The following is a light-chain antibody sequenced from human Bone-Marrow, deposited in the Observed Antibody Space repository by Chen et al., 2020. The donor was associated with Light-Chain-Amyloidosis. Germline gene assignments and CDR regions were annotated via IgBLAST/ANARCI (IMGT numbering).Light chain of an antibody. CDR2: GAS. J-gene: IGKJ4*01. CDR1: QSVSRY. V-gene: IGKV3-15*01. Sequence: EIVLTQSPATLSLSPGERATLSCRASQSVSRYLAWYQQKPGQAPRLLIYGASTRAAGIPARFSGSGSGTEFTLTISSLQSEDFAVYYCQQYNNWPLTFGGGTKVEI. CDR3: QQYNNWPLT.